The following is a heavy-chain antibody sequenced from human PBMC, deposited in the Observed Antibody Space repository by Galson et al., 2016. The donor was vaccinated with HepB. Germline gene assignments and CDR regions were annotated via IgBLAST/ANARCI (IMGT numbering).Heavy chain of an antibody. V-gene: IGHV3-74*03. CDR2: ISHDGSVT. J-gene: IGHJ4*02. D-gene: IGHD3-3*02. Sequence: SLRLSCAASGFTFSSYVMHWVRQTPGKGLVWVSRISHDGSVTTYADSVKGRFTISRDNAKNTLYLQMNSLRAEDTAVYYCARDRNLLFYDYWGQGALVTVSS. CDR3: ARDRNLLFYDY. CDR1: GFTFSSYV.